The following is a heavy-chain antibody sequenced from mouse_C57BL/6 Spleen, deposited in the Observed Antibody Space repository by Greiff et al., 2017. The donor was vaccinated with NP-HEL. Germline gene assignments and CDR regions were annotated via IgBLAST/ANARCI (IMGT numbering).Heavy chain of an antibody. CDR2: IDPSDSET. D-gene: IGHD1-1*01. CDR1: GYTFTSYW. V-gene: IGHV1-52*01. Sequence: QVQLQQSGAELVRPGSSVKLSCKASGYTFTSYWMHWVKQRPIQGLEWIGNIDPSDSETHYNQKFKDKATLTVDKSSSTAYMQLSSLTSEDSAVYYCASSSTTVPFDYWGQGTTLTVSS. CDR3: ASSSTTVPFDY. J-gene: IGHJ2*01.